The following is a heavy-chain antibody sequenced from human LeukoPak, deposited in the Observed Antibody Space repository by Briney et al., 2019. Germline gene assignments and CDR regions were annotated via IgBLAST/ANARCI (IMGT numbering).Heavy chain of an antibody. Sequence: GSLSLSCAASGFTFSSYEMNWVRQAPGKGLEGVSYISSSGSTIYYADSVKGRFTISRDNAKNSLYLQMNSLRAEDTAVYYCARDSRPNSSSSRKDFDYWGQGTLVTVSS. V-gene: IGHV3-48*03. CDR1: GFTFSSYE. CDR3: ARDSRPNSSSSRKDFDY. CDR2: ISSSGSTI. D-gene: IGHD6-6*01. J-gene: IGHJ4*02.